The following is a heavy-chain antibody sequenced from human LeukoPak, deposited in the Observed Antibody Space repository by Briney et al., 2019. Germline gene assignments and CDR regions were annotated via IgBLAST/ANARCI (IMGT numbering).Heavy chain of an antibody. CDR3: ARCELWFGEGYFDY. J-gene: IGHJ4*02. CDR1: GYTFTGYY. Sequence: ASVKVSCKASGYTFTGYYMHWVRQAPGQGLEWMGWINPNSGGTNYAQKFQGRVTMTRDTSISTAYMELSRLRSDDTAVYYCARCELWFGEGYFDYWGQGTLVTVSS. D-gene: IGHD3-10*01. V-gene: IGHV1-2*02. CDR2: INPNSGGT.